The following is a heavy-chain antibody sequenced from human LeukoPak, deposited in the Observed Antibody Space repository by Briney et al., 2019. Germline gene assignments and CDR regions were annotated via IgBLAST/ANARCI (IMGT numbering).Heavy chain of an antibody. J-gene: IGHJ4*02. V-gene: IGHV3-7*01. Sequence: GGSLRLSCVASRFTFSNYWMSWVRQAPGKGLEWVANINQDGSKKRYADSMKGRFTISRDNAKESLFLQLSSLRAEDTAVYYCARGPWDYWGQGTLVTVSS. CDR3: ARGPWDY. CDR2: INQDGSKK. CDR1: RFTFSNYW.